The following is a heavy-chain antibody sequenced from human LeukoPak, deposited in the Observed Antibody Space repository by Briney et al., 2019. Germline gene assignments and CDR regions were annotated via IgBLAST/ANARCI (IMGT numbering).Heavy chain of an antibody. D-gene: IGHD3-22*01. CDR1: GFTFSSYG. CDR3: AKTNGYYSD. CDR2: ISGSGSTT. J-gene: IGHJ4*02. Sequence: PGGSLRLSCAASGFTFSSYGMNWVRQAPGKGLEWVSGISGSGSTTYYADSVKGRFTISRDNSQNSLSLQVSSLRAEDTAVYYCAKTNGYYSDWGQGTLVTVSS. V-gene: IGHV3-23*01.